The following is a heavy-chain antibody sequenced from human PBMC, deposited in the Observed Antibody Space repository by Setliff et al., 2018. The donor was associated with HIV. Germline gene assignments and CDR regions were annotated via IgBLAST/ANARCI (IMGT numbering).Heavy chain of an antibody. CDR1: GFTFSSYS. Sequence: GGSLRLSCAASGFTFSSYSMNWVRQAPGKGLEWVSYISASRSFILYADSVKGRFTISRDNSKNTLYLQMNSLRAEDTAVYYCARDLGGIVVAAFDYWGQGTLVTVSS. V-gene: IGHV3-21*05. CDR2: ISASRSFI. D-gene: IGHD6-19*01. J-gene: IGHJ4*02. CDR3: ARDLGGIVVAAFDY.